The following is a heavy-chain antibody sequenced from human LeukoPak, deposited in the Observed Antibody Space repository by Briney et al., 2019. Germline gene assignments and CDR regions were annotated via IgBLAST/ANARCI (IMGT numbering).Heavy chain of an antibody. V-gene: IGHV1-46*01. D-gene: IGHD3-22*01. Sequence: ASVKVSCKASGYTFSSYYMHWVRQAPGQGLEWMGIINPSGGSTSYAQKFQGRVTMTRDTSTSTVYMELSSLRSDDTAVYYCARPSSGGYYDSSGFYYAGLDYWGQGTLVTVSS. CDR1: GYTFSSYY. J-gene: IGHJ4*02. CDR3: ARPSSGGYYDSSGFYYAGLDY. CDR2: INPSGGST.